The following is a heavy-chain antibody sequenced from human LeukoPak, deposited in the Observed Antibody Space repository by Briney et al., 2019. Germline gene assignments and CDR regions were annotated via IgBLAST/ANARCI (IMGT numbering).Heavy chain of an antibody. CDR2: ISSSSSYI. D-gene: IGHD6-13*01. CDR3: ARDRGYIAAAGTGNWFDP. V-gene: IGHV3-21*01. J-gene: IGHJ5*02. Sequence: GGSLRLSCAASGFTFSSYSMNWVRQAPGKGLEWVSSISSSSSYIHYADSVKGRFTISRDNAKNSLYLQMNSLRAEDTAVYYCARDRGYIAAAGTGNWFDPWGQGTLVTVSS. CDR1: GFTFSSYS.